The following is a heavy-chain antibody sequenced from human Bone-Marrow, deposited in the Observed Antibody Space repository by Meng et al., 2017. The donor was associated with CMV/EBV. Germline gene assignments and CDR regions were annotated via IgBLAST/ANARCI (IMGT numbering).Heavy chain of an antibody. D-gene: IGHD6-6*01. J-gene: IGHJ6*02. CDR3: ARGRTLREARGIAARSYYYYGMDV. Sequence: SETLSLTCAVYGGSFSGYYWSWIRQPPGKGLEWIGEINHSGSTNYNPSLKSRVTISVDTSKNQFSLKLSSVTAADTAVYYCARGRTLREARGIAARSYYYYGMDVWGQGTTVTV. V-gene: IGHV4-34*01. CDR1: GGSFSGYY. CDR2: INHSGST.